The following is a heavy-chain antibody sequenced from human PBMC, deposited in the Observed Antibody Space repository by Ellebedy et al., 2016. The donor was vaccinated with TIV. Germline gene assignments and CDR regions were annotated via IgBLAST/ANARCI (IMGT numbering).Heavy chain of an antibody. V-gene: IGHV3-21*01. Sequence: GGSLRLXXAASGFIFSSAWMSWVRQAPGKGLEWVSAISTSGGSTYYADSVKGRFTISRDNAKNSLFLQMNSLRAEDTAVYYCARGLLPAAFDYWGQGTLVTVSS. J-gene: IGHJ4*02. D-gene: IGHD2-2*01. CDR3: ARGLLPAAFDY. CDR2: ISTSGGST. CDR1: GFIFSSAW.